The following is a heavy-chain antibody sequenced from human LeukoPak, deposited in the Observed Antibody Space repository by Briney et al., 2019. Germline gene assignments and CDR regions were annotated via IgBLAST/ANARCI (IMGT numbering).Heavy chain of an antibody. D-gene: IGHD6-13*01. CDR3: AIGDHQIAAAFY. CDR1: GYTFTSYD. V-gene: IGHV1-8*01. CDR2: MNPNSGNT. J-gene: IGHJ4*02. Sequence: ASVKVSCKASGYTFTSYDINWVRQATGQGLEWMGWMNPNSGNTGYAQKFQGRVTMTRNTSISTAYMELSSLRSEDTAVYYCAIGDHQIAAAFYWGQGTLVTVSS.